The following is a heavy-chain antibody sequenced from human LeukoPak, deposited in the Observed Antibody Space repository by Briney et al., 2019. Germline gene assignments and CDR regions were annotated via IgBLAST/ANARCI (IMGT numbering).Heavy chain of an antibody. CDR3: ARDQPIAVAGYFDY. CDR1: GFTFSSYS. J-gene: IGHJ4*02. D-gene: IGHD6-19*01. Sequence: GGSLRLSCAASGFTFSSYSMNWVRQAPGKGLEWVSSISSSSSYIYYADSVKGRFTISRDNAKNSLYLQMNSLRAEDTAVYYCARDQPIAVAGYFDYWGQGTLVTVSS. V-gene: IGHV3-21*01. CDR2: ISSSSSYI.